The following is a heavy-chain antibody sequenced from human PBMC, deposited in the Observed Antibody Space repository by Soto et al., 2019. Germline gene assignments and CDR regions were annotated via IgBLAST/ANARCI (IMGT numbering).Heavy chain of an antibody. Sequence: QVQLVQSGAEVKTPGSSVKVSCKASGGTFSSFLMGWVRQAPGQGLEWRGGIIPVFGTATYAQKFQGRVTITADDSTSTVYMELSGLKSEDTAVYYCILDCTSMSCYGYLGVDVWGQGTTVTVSS. V-gene: IGHV1-69*01. D-gene: IGHD2-2*01. CDR3: ILDCTSMSCYGYLGVDV. J-gene: IGHJ6*02. CDR2: IIPVFGTA. CDR1: GGTFSSFL.